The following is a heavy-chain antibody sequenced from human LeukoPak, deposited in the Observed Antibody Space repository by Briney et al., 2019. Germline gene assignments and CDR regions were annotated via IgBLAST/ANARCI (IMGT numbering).Heavy chain of an antibody. CDR3: ARGSWYGPFDC. Sequence: GGSLRLSCAASGFTFSGYTMHWVRQAPGKGLEYVSAISSSGGGSYYANSVKGRFTISRDNSKSTLYLQMGSLRAEDMAVYYCARGSWYGPFDCWGQGTLVTVSS. V-gene: IGHV3-64*01. D-gene: IGHD6-13*01. CDR2: ISSSGGGS. CDR1: GFTFSGYT. J-gene: IGHJ4*02.